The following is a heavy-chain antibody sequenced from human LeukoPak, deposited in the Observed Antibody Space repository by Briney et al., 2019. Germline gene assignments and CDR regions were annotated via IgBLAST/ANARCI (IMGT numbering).Heavy chain of an antibody. CDR2: IWSDATNE. Sequence: GGSLTLSCVASRFTFSHFGMHWVRQAPGKGLEWVAVIWSDATNEYYADSVKGRFTISRDNSQNTVFLQMNNLRVEDTAVYFCAKDAQRGFDYSNSLESWGQGTLVTVSS. CDR1: RFTFSHFG. CDR3: AKDAQRGFDYSNSLES. V-gene: IGHV3-33*06. J-gene: IGHJ4*02. D-gene: IGHD4-11*01.